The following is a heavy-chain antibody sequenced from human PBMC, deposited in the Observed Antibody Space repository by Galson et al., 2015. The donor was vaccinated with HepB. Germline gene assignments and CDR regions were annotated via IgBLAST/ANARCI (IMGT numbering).Heavy chain of an antibody. V-gene: IGHV3-23*01. D-gene: IGHD5-18*01. Sequence: SLRFSCAASGFTFSSYAMTWVRQAPGKGLEWVSGISGTAGTTHYADSVKGRFTISRDNFKNTLYLQMNSLRAEDTAVYSCAKSQRGYTSATDFDFWGQGTLVTVSS. J-gene: IGHJ4*02. CDR1: GFTFSSYA. CDR2: ISGTAGTT. CDR3: AKSQRGYTSATDFDF.